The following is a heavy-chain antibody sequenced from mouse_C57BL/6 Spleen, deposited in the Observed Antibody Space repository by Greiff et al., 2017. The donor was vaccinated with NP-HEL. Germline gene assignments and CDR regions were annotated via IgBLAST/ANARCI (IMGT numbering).Heavy chain of an antibody. CDR2: ISYSGST. J-gene: IGHJ2*01. Sequence: EVHLVESGPGMVKPSQSLSLTCTVTGYSITSGYDWHWIRHFPGNKLEWMGYISYSGSTNYNPSLKSRISITHDTSKNHFFLKLNSVTTEDTATYYCARGDGYYPFDYWGQGTTLTVSS. CDR3: ARGDGYYPFDY. D-gene: IGHD2-3*01. V-gene: IGHV3-1*01. CDR1: GYSITSGYD.